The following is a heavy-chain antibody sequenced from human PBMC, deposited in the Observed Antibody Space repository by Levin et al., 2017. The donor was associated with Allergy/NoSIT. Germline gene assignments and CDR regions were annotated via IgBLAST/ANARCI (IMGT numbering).Heavy chain of an antibody. CDR3: ARVGAVAGTYYFDY. CDR2: MNPNSGNT. J-gene: IGHJ4*02. D-gene: IGHD6-19*01. CDR1: GYTFTSYD. V-gene: IGHV1-8*01. Sequence: ASVKVSCKASGYTFTSYDINWVRQATGQGLEWMGWMNPNSGNTGYAQKFQGRVTMTRNTSISTAYMELSSLRSEDTAVYYCARVGAVAGTYYFDYWGQGTLVTVSS.